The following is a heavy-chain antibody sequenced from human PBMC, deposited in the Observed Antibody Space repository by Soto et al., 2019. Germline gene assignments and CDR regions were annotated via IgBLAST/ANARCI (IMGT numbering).Heavy chain of an antibody. CDR2: IYASGRT. CDR3: ARHFDVDPSLDQYYFDL. Sequence: QVQLQESGPGLVKPSETLSLTCTVSGVSITPYFWSWIRQPAGKAPEWVGHIYASGRTTYNPSLKSRVTMFVSKTQVSLRLNSVTAADTAVYYCARHFDVDPSLDQYYFDLWGRGALVTVS. V-gene: IGHV4-4*07. CDR1: GVSITPYF. D-gene: IGHD3-9*01. J-gene: IGHJ2*01.